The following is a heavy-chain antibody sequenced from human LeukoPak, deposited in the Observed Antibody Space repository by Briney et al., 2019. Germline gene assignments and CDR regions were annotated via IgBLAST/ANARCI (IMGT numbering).Heavy chain of an antibody. J-gene: IGHJ3*02. Sequence: SETLSLTCRVSGASIYTYFWCWIRQPPGKGLEWIGNIYRSGTINYNPPLKSRVTISIDTSKNQFSLRWSSVTDADTALYYCATHSSSWRTDAFDIWGQGAMVTVSS. CDR1: GASIYTYF. CDR2: IYRSGTI. V-gene: IGHV4-4*09. D-gene: IGHD6-13*01. CDR3: ATHSSSWRTDAFDI.